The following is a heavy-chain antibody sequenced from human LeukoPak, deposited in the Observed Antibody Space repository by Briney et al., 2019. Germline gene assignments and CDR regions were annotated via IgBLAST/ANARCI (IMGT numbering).Heavy chain of an antibody. Sequence: PGGSLRLSCAASGFTFSDYYMSWIRQAPGKGLEWVSYISSSGSTIYYTDSVKGRFTISRDNSKNTLYLQMNSLRAEDTAVYYCARVAVTRYFDYWGQGTLVTVSS. CDR1: GFTFSDYY. V-gene: IGHV3-11*01. CDR2: ISSSGSTI. D-gene: IGHD4-17*01. CDR3: ARVAVTRYFDY. J-gene: IGHJ4*02.